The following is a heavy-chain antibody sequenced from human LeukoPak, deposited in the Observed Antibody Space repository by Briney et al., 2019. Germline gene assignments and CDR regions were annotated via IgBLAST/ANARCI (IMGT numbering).Heavy chain of an antibody. Sequence: GGALRLSCAASGFTFSSYAMSGVRQAPGKGLEGVSAFSGSGGSTYYADSGKGRFTISRDNSKNTLYLQMNSLRAEDTAVYYCAKISSGTSCYQIWGQGTLVTVSS. CDR1: GFTFSSYA. D-gene: IGHD2-2*01. CDR3: AKISSGTSCYQI. J-gene: IGHJ4*02. CDR2: FSGSGGST. V-gene: IGHV3-23*01.